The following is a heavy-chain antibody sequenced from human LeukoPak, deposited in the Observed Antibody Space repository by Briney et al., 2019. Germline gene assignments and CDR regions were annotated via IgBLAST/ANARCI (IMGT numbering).Heavy chain of an antibody. J-gene: IGHJ4*02. V-gene: IGHV3-74*01. Sequence: GGSLRLSCAASEFTFSRYWMHWVRQAPGKGLVWVARIISDGSYTNYADSVKGRFTISRDNAKNTLYLQMHSLRAEDTAVYYCARGGYGAHMGWGQGTLVTVSS. CDR1: EFTFSRYW. CDR2: IISDGSYT. CDR3: ARGGYGAHMG. D-gene: IGHD5-18*01.